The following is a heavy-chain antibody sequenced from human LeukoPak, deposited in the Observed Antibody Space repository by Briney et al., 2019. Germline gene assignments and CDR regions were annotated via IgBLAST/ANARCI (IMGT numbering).Heavy chain of an antibody. CDR2: INTNTGNP. Sequence: ASVKVSCKASGYTFTSNAMNWVRQAPGQGLEWMGWINTNTGNPAYAQGFTGRFVFSLGTSVSTAYLQISTLRAEDTAVYYCARGPYSGMDVWGQGTTVTVSS. CDR1: GYTFTSNA. V-gene: IGHV7-4-1*02. D-gene: IGHD4-11*01. J-gene: IGHJ6*02. CDR3: ARGPYSGMDV.